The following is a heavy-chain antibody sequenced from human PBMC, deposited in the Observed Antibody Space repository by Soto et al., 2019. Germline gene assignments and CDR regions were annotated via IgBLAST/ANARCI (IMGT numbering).Heavy chain of an antibody. CDR3: ARFDTGDNDYFDY. V-gene: IGHV3-33*01. D-gene: IGHD7-27*01. J-gene: IGHJ4*02. CDR2: IWYDGSNK. Sequence: GGSLRLSCAASGFTFSSYGMHWVRQAPGKGLEWVAVIWYDGSNKYYADSVKGRFTISRDNSKNTLYLQMNSLRAEDTAVYYCARFDTGDNDYFDYWGQGTLVTVSS. CDR1: GFTFSSYG.